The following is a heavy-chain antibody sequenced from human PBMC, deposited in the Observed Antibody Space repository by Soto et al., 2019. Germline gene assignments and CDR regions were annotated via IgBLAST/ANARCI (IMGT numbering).Heavy chain of an antibody. CDR1: GFSRSTRAVG. CDR2: IFWDDDK. D-gene: IGHD5-12*01. Sequence: QITLKESGPTLVKPPQTLTPTCSFSGFSRSTRAVGVGWIRQPPGKALEWLALIFWDDDKWYSPPLRSRVTITEDTSNNQVVLTMTTMDPVDTAIYYCEHRSCGYAYYFDQWGQGTLVTFSS. J-gene: IGHJ4*02. V-gene: IGHV2-5*02. CDR3: EHRSCGYAYYFDQ.